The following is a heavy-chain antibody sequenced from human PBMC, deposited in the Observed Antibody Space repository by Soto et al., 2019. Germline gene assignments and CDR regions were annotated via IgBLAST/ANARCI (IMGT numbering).Heavy chain of an antibody. CDR2: ISGSGDST. V-gene: IGHV3-23*01. Sequence: GXSLRLSCAASGFTFSNYALSWFRQAPGKGLEWVSVISGSGDSTYYADSVKGRFTISRDNSKNTLYLQMNSLRAEDTAVYYCAKRTSGWYFDYWGQGTLVTVSS. CDR3: AKRTSGWYFDY. CDR1: GFTFSNYA. J-gene: IGHJ4*02. D-gene: IGHD6-19*01.